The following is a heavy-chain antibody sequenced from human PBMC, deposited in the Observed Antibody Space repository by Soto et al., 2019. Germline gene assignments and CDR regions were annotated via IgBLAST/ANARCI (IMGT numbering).Heavy chain of an antibody. CDR1: GGTFSSYT. Sequence: QVQLVQSGAEVKKPGSSVKVSCKASGGTFSSYTISWVRQAPGQGLEWMGRIIPILGIANYAQKFQGRVTITADKSTSTAYMELSSLRSEETAVYYCARSGKRYYYGSGSYGMDVWGQGTTVTVSS. V-gene: IGHV1-69*02. CDR3: ARSGKRYYYGSGSYGMDV. CDR2: IIPILGIA. J-gene: IGHJ6*02. D-gene: IGHD3-10*01.